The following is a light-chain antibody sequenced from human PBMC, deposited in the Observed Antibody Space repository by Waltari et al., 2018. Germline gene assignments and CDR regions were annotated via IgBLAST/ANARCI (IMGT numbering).Light chain of an antibody. J-gene: IGKJ1*01. V-gene: IGKV2-28*01. Sequence: IVMTQSPLSLPVTPGEPASISCRSSQSLLHSNGYTYLDWYLQKPGQSPQLLIHLVSTRASGVPDRFSGSVSGTDFTLTISSLQAEDVAVYYCQQYQSFPWTFGQGTKVEIK. CDR3: QQYQSFPWT. CDR2: LVS. CDR1: QSLLHSNGYTY.